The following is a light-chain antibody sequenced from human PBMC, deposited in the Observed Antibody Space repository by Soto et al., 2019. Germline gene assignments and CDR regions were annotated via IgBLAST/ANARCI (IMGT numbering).Light chain of an antibody. CDR3: SSYPTRHTRQIV. CDR2: DVS. V-gene: IGLV2-14*01. J-gene: IGLJ1*01. Sequence: QSALTQPASVSGSPGQSITISCTGTSNDVGGYNYVSWYQQHPGKAPKFMIYDVSNRPSGVSNRFSGSKSGNTASLTISMLQAEDEAYYYCSSYPTRHTRQIVFGTGNKVNDL. CDR1: SNDVGGYNY.